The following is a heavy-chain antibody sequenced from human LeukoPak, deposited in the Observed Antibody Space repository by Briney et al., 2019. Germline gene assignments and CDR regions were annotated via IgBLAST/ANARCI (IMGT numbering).Heavy chain of an antibody. CDR3: ARGNYRGYTNCYNYYYMDV. D-gene: IGHD2-2*02. CDR1: GDSISSGNYY. V-gene: IGHV4-61*09. J-gene: IGHJ6*03. Sequence: SQTLSLTCTVSGDSISSGNYYLTWIRQPAGKGLEWIGHIYSTRSTTYNPSLKSRVTISVDTSKNQFSLSLGSVTAADTAVYYCARGNYRGYTNCYNYYYMDVWGTGTTVTVAS. CDR2: IYSTRST.